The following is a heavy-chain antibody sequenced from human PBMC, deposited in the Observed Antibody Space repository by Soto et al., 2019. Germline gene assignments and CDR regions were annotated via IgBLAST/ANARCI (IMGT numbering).Heavy chain of an antibody. Sequence: PGESLKISCKGSGYSFTSYWISWVRQMPGKGLEWMGRIDPSDSYTNYSPSFQGHVTISADKSISTAYLQWNSLKASDTAMYYCARDYGDYYYYGMDVWGQGTTVTVSS. CDR1: GYSFTSYW. CDR3: ARDYGDYYYYGMDV. D-gene: IGHD4-17*01. V-gene: IGHV5-10-1*01. CDR2: IDPSDSYT. J-gene: IGHJ6*02.